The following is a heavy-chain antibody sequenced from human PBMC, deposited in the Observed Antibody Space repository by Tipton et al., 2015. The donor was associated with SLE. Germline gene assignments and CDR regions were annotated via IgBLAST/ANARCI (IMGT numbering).Heavy chain of an antibody. D-gene: IGHD3-10*01. CDR1: GFPFSDFA. Sequence: SLRLSCAASGFPFSDFAMHWVRQAPGKGLEWVSLMYSSGDTLYADSVKGRFTVSRDSSKNTLYLQMNILRPDDTAVYYCARGLLWSGEAHLDSWGQGTLVTVSS. V-gene: IGHV3-NL1*01. CDR3: ARGLLWSGEAHLDS. CDR2: MYSSGDT. J-gene: IGHJ4*02.